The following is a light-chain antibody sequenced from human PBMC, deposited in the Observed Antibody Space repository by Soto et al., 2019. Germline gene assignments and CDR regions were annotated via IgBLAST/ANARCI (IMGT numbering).Light chain of an antibody. J-gene: IGKJ2*01. CDR3: QQSYSTPYT. Sequence: DIHMTQSPSSLSASVGDRVTITCRASLSISNYLNWYQQKPGKAPNLLIYIASNLHSGVPSRFSGSGSGTDFTLTISSLQPEDFATYYCQQSYSTPYTFGQGTKVDIK. V-gene: IGKV1-39*01. CDR1: LSISNY. CDR2: IAS.